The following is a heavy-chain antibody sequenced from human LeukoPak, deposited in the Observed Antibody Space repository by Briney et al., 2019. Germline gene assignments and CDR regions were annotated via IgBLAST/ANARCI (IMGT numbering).Heavy chain of an antibody. CDR1: GYSFTSYW. J-gene: IGHJ4*02. Sequence: GESLKISCEGSGYSFTSYWIGWVRQMPGKGLEWMGTVYPGDSDTRYSPSFQGRVTISADKSISTAYLQWGSLKASDSAMYYCVRHGLGSSWFGFDYWGQGTLVTVSS. CDR2: VYPGDSDT. V-gene: IGHV5-51*01. CDR3: VRHGLGSSWFGFDY. D-gene: IGHD6-13*01.